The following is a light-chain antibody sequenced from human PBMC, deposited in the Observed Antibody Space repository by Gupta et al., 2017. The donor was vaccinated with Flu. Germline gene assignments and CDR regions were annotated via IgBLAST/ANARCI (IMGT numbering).Light chain of an antibody. Sequence: PSSVYASVGDTVTINCRATKGISAWLAWYQQKPRKAPKLLMSAASSLESGVPTRFSGSGSGTDFTLTINRLQPEDFATYYCQRTDNFPWTFGQGTKVEIK. J-gene: IGKJ1*01. CDR3: QRTDNFPWT. V-gene: IGKV1-12*01. CDR2: AAS. CDR1: KGISAW.